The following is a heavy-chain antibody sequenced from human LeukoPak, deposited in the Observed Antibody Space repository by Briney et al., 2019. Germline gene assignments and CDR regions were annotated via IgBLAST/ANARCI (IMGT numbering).Heavy chain of an antibody. Sequence: GGSLRLSCAASGFTFSSYAMSWVRQAPGKGLEWVSAISGSGGSTYYADSVKGRFTISRDSSKNTLYLQMNSLRAEDTAVYYCAKVSGGGLYYDGMDVWGQGTMVTVSS. CDR1: GFTFSSYA. V-gene: IGHV3-23*01. CDR2: ISGSGGST. CDR3: AKVSGGGLYYDGMDV. D-gene: IGHD1-14*01. J-gene: IGHJ6*02.